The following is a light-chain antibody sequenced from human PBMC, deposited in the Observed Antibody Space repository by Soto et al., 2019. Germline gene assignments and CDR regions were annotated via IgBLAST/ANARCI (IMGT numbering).Light chain of an antibody. V-gene: IGLV3-27*01. CDR2: NDS. CDR3: YSAADNNLGWV. J-gene: IGLJ3*02. CDR1: VLAKKY. Sequence: SYELTQPSSVSVSPGQTARITCSGDVLAKKYARWFQQKPGQAPVLVIYNDSERPSGIPERFSGSSSGTTVTLTISGAQVEDEADYYCYSAADNNLGWVFGGGTKLTVL.